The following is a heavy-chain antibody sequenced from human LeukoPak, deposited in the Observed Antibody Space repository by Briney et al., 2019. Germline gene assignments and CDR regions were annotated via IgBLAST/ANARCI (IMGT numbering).Heavy chain of an antibody. CDR2: ISYDGSNK. V-gene: IGHV3-30*01. Sequence: PGGSLRLSCAASGFTFSGYAMHWVRQAPGKGLEWVAVISYDGSNKYYADSVKGRFTISRDNSKNTLYLQMNSLRAEDTAVYYCATDRITIFGVVSVSLKYYFDYWGQGTLVTVSS. D-gene: IGHD3-3*01. CDR3: ATDRITIFGVVSVSLKYYFDY. J-gene: IGHJ4*02. CDR1: GFTFSGYA.